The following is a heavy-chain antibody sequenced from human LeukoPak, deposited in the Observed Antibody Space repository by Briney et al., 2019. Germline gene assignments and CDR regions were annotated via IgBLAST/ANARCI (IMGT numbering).Heavy chain of an antibody. Sequence: VASAKVSCKVSGYTLTELSMHWVRQAPGKGLEWMGGFDPEDGETIYAQKFQGRVTMTEDTSTDTAYMELSSLRSEDTAVYYCATVRPGVRTPPIYYYYGMDVWGQGTTVTVSS. CDR2: FDPEDGET. J-gene: IGHJ6*02. CDR3: ATVRPGVRTPPIYYYYGMDV. V-gene: IGHV1-24*01. D-gene: IGHD2-2*01. CDR1: GYTLTELS.